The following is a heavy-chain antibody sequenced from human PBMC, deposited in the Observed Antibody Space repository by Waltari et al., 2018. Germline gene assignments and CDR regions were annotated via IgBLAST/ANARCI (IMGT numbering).Heavy chain of an antibody. CDR2: ISGSGGST. V-gene: IGHV3-23*01. CDR1: GFTFSSYA. Sequence: EVQLLESGGGLVQPGGSLRLSCAASGFTFSSYAMSWVRQAPGKGLEWVSAISGSGGSTDYADSVKGRFTISRDNAKNTLYLQMNSLRAEDTAVYYCAKKKTGDGGSSWYGWAGCCLDFDYWGQGTLVTVSS. J-gene: IGHJ4*02. D-gene: IGHD6-13*01. CDR3: AKKKTGDGGSSWYGWAGCCLDFDY.